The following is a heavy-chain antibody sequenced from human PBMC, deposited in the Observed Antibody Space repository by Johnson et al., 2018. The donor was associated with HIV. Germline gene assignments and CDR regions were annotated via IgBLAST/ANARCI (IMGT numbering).Heavy chain of an antibody. CDR1: GFTFSSYA. CDR3: ARLKNGAFDI. CDR2: IYSDGST. Sequence: QVQLVESGGGVVQAGRSLRLSCAASGFTFSSYAMHWVRQAPGKGLEWVAIIYSDGSTYFADSVKGRFPISRDNSKNTLFLQMNSLRVEDTAVYYCARLKNGAFDIWGQGTMVTVSS. D-gene: IGHD2-8*01. V-gene: IGHV3-30*14. J-gene: IGHJ3*02.